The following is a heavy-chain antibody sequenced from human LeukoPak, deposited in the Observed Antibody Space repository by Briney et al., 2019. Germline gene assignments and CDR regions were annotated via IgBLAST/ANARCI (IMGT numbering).Heavy chain of an antibody. V-gene: IGHV4-39*01. Sequence: SETLSLTCTVSGGSICISDYYGGWIRQPPGKGLEWIGSIYYSGSTYYNPSLKSRVTISVDTSKNQFSLKLISVTAADTALYYCARRSYSPGGTFVVMYAVFHLWRQGTMVTVSS. J-gene: IGHJ3*01. CDR1: GGSICISDYY. CDR2: IYYSGST. D-gene: IGHD5-18*01. CDR3: ARRSYSPGGTFVVMYAVFHL.